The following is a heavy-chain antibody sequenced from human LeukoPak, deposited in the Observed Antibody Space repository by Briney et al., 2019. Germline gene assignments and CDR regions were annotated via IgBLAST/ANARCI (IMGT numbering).Heavy chain of an antibody. CDR3: ARTPESGSSWYRDPRDYYYYYMDV. Sequence: SVKVSCKASGVTFRSYAISGGRQAPGQGLEWMGGITPIFGTANYAHNMQGRVTITTVESTSTAYMELSSLRSEATAVYYCARTPESGSSWYRDPRDYYYYYMDVWGKGTTVTVSS. CDR2: ITPIFGTA. V-gene: IGHV1-69*05. CDR1: GVTFRSYA. J-gene: IGHJ6*03. D-gene: IGHD6-13*01.